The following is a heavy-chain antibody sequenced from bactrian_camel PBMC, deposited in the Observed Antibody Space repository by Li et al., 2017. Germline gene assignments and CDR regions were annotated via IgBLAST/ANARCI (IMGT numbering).Heavy chain of an antibody. D-gene: IGHD7*01. V-gene: IGHV3S55*01. CDR3: AARTRQLPMGWWTLLEPDQYDY. CDR2: ISSDGST. CDR1: RYTYGSVC. Sequence: VQLVESGGGSVQAGGSLRLSCVYSRYTYGSVCRAWFRQAPGKEREGVAGISSDGSTYYADSVKGRFTISKDNAKNTLYLQMNSLKPEDTAMYYCAARTRQLPMGWWTLLEPDQYDYWGQGTQVTVS. J-gene: IGHJ4*01.